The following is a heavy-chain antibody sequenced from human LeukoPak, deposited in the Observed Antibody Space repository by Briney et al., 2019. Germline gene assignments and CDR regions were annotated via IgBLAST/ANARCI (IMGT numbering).Heavy chain of an antibody. CDR2: IIPILGIA. CDR1: GGTFSSYA. J-gene: IGHJ4*02. CDR3: ARDQTGAYGDPRSFDY. V-gene: IGHV1-69*04. Sequence: GASVKVSCKASGGTFSSYAISWVRQAPGQGLEWMGRIIPILGIANYAQKFQGRVTITADKSTSTAYMELSSLRSEDTAVYYCARDQTGAYGDPRSFDYWCQGTLVTVSS. D-gene: IGHD4-17*01.